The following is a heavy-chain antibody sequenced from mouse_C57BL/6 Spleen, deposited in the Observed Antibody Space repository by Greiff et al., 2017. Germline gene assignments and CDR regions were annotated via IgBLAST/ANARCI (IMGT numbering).Heavy chain of an antibody. V-gene: IGHV1-72*01. J-gene: IGHJ4*01. D-gene: IGHD1-1*01. CDR2: IDPNSGGT. Sequence: QVHVKQPGAELVKPGASVKLSCKASGYTFTSYWMHWVKQRPGRGLEWIGRIDPNSGGTKYNEKFKSKATLTVDKPSSTAYMQLSSLTSEDSAVYYCARYYYGSSYGDYAMDYWGQGTSVTVSS. CDR3: ARYYYGSSYGDYAMDY. CDR1: GYTFTSYW.